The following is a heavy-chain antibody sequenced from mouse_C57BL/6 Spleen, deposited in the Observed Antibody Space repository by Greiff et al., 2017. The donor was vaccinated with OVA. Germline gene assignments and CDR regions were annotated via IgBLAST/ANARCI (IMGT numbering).Heavy chain of an antibody. J-gene: IGHJ2*01. Sequence: EVQLQQSGPELVKPGASVKISCKASGYTFTDYYMNWVKQSHGKSLEWIGDINPNNGGTSYNQKFKGKATLTVDKSSSTAYMELRSLTSEDPEVYYCARMGYYGSSPLDYWGQGTTLTVSS. V-gene: IGHV1-26*01. CDR2: INPNNGGT. CDR3: ARMGYYGSSPLDY. D-gene: IGHD1-1*01. CDR1: GYTFTDYY.